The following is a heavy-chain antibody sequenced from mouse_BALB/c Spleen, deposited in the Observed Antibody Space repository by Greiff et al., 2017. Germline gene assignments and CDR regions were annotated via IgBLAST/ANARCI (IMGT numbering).Heavy chain of an antibody. D-gene: IGHD1-1*01. CDR3: TRGYYYGSSGFDV. CDR1: GYTFTSYW. J-gene: IGHJ1*01. V-gene: IGHV1-69*02. Sequence: QVQLQQPGAELVRPGASVKLSCKASGYTFTSYWINWVKQRPGQGLEWIGNIYPSDSYTNYNQKFKDKATLTVDKSSSTAYMQLSSPTFEDSAVYYCTRGYYYGSSGFDVWGAGTTVTVSS. CDR2: IYPSDSYT.